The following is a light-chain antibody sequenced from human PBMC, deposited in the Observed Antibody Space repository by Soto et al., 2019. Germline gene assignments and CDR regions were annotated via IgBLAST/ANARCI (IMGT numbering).Light chain of an antibody. Sequence: SLLAHPASLSGSHGHSLTVSHTRTRSDVGDYDNVASDGHHPGKAPKIMIYKFTNRPSGVSNRLSGSKSGNTASLTISGLLAEDEADYCCSSYTRSSTYVFGTGTKVTV. CDR1: RSDVGDYDN. CDR2: KFT. CDR3: SSYTRSSTYV. J-gene: IGLJ1*01. V-gene: IGLV2-14*01.